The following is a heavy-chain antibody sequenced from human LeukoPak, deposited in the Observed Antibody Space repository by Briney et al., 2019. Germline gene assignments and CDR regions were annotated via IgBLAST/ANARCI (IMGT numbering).Heavy chain of an antibody. V-gene: IGHV1-2*02. CDR3: ARGCSSTSCYDAFDI. J-gene: IGHJ3*02. D-gene: IGHD2-2*01. CDR2: INPNSGGT. Sequence: SVKVSCKASGYTFTGYYMHWVRQAPGQGLEWMGWINPNSGGTNYAQKFQGRVTITRNTSISTAYMELSSLRSEDTAVYYCARGCSSTSCYDAFDIWGQGTMVTVSS. CDR1: GYTFTGYY.